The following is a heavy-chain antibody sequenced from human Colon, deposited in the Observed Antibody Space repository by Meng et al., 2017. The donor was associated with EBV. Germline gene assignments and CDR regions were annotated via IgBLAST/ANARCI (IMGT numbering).Heavy chain of an antibody. Sequence: QLQPQNACTVLVNPAHTLSFMCTVSGGSVSSGNNYWIGIRQPPGKSLEWIGYIYYSGRTYYNPSLESRVTMSVDTSKIQFSLNLKSVTAADTAVYYCARVNGDCFSTICYKGWFDPWGQGTLVTVSS. CDR1: GGSVSSGNNY. CDR3: ARVNGDCFSTICYKGWFDP. D-gene: IGHD2-2*02. V-gene: IGHV4-30-4*01. J-gene: IGHJ5*02. CDR2: IYYSGRT.